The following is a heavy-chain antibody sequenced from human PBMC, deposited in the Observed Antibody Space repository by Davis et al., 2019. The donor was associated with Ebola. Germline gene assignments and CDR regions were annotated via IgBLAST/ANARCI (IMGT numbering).Heavy chain of an antibody. CDR1: GGSISSGDYY. CDR2: IYYSGST. Sequence: MPSETLSLTCTVSGGSISSGDYYWRGSRQHPGKGLEWIGYIYYSGSTYYNPSLKSRVTISVDTSKNQFSLNLISVTAADTAVYYCSSYVDIVATTPYYFDYWGQGTLVTVSS. CDR3: SSYVDIVATTPYYFDY. J-gene: IGHJ4*02. V-gene: IGHV4-30-4*01. D-gene: IGHD5-12*01.